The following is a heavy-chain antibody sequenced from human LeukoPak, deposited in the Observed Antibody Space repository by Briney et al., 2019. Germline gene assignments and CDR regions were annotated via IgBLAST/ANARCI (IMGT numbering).Heavy chain of an antibody. CDR3: AKIWNPLTMVRGVIDY. J-gene: IGHJ4*02. CDR1: GFTFNNYG. CDR2: ISGSGGNT. Sequence: AGGSLRLSCAASGFTFNNYGMSWVRQAPGKGLEWVSGISGSGGNTYYRDSVKGRFTISRDNFKNTLHLQMNSLRAEDTAVYYCAKIWNPLTMVRGVIDYWGQGTLVTVSS. D-gene: IGHD3-10*01. V-gene: IGHV3-23*01.